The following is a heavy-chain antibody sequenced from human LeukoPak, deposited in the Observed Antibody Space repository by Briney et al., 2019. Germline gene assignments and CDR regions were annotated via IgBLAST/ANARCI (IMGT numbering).Heavy chain of an antibody. J-gene: IGHJ4*02. CDR2: ISYDGSNK. Sequence: GGSLRLSCAASGFTFSSYGMHWVRQAPGKGLEWVAVISYDGSNKYYADSVKGRFTISRDNSKNTLYLQMNSLRAEDTAVYYCANRLDYFDYWGQGTLVTVSS. CDR3: ANRLDYFDY. D-gene: IGHD3-9*01. CDR1: GFTFSSYG. V-gene: IGHV3-30*18.